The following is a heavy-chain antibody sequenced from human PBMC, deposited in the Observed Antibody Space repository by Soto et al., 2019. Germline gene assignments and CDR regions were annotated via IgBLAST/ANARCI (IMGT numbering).Heavy chain of an antibody. V-gene: IGHV6-1*01. CDR2: TYYRSKWYN. D-gene: IGHD6-6*01. Sequence: SQTLSLTCAISGDSVSSNSAAWNWTRQSPSRGLEWLGRTYYRSKWYNDYAVSVKSRITINPDTSKNQFALQLNCVTPEDTAVYYCARVPSIAARRDFDYWGQGTLVTVSS. CDR1: GDSVSSNSAA. J-gene: IGHJ4*02. CDR3: ARVPSIAARRDFDY.